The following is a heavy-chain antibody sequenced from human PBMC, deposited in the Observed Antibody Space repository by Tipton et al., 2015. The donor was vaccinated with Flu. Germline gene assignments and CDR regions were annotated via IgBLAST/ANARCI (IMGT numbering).Heavy chain of an antibody. D-gene: IGHD3-22*01. V-gene: IGHV4-61*01. CDR2: IYYSGST. J-gene: IGHJ5*02. CDR3: ARPYYYDSSGYYYGGWFDP. Sequence: TLSLTCTVSGGSVSSGSYYWSWIRQPPGKGLEWIGYIYYSGSTNYNPSLKSRVTISVDTSKNQFSLKLSSVTAADTAVYYCARPYYYDSSGYYYGGWFDPWGQGTLVTVSS. CDR1: GGSVSSGSYY.